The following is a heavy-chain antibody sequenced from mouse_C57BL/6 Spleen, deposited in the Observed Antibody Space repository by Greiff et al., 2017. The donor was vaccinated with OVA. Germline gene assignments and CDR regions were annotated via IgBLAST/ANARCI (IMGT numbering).Heavy chain of an antibody. J-gene: IGHJ2*01. D-gene: IGHD3-3*01. CDR1: GYTFTSYW. Sequence: VQLKQPGAELVMPGASVKLSCKASGYTFTSYWMHWVKQRPGQGLEWIGEIDPSDSYTNYNQKFKGKSTLTVDKSSSTAYMQLSSLTSEDSAVYYCARRGPPDYWGQGTTLTVSS. V-gene: IGHV1-69*01. CDR2: IDPSDSYT. CDR3: ARRGPPDY.